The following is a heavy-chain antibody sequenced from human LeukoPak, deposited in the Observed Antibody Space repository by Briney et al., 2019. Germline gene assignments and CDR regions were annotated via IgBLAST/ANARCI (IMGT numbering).Heavy chain of an antibody. Sequence: SETLSLTCAVYGGSFSGYYWSWIRQPPGKGLEWIGEINHSGSTNYNPSLKSRVTISVDTSKNQFSLKPSSVTAADTAVYYCARSFLAAHYYGSGSYSALDYWGQGTLVTVSS. CDR3: ARSFLAAHYYGSGSYSALDY. D-gene: IGHD3-10*01. CDR2: INHSGST. CDR1: GGSFSGYY. V-gene: IGHV4-34*01. J-gene: IGHJ4*02.